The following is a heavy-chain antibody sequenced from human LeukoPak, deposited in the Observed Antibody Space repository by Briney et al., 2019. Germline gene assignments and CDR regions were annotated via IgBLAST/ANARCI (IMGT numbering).Heavy chain of an antibody. CDR1: GGSFSGYY. D-gene: IGHD5-18*01. CDR2: INHSGST. V-gene: IGHV4-34*01. CDR3: ARRYSYRSAWFDP. Sequence: SETLSLTCAVYGGSFSGYYWSWLRQPPGKGLEWIGEINHSGSTNYNPSLKSRVTISVDTSKNQFSLKLSSVTAADTAVYYCARRYSYRSAWFDPWGQGTLVTVSS. J-gene: IGHJ5*02.